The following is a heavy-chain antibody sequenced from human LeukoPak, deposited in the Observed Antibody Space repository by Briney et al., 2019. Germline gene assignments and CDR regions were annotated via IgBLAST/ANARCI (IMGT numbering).Heavy chain of an antibody. CDR1: GFSCSSYA. Sequence: GGSLSLSCAASGFSCSSYAMNWHRQAQGKGWEWGLVISGGGVNTSYAASVTGRFTISRDTSKNTLYLQMNSLRAEDTAVYYCAKSFGPVIAAAGTGADWGQGILVTVSS. D-gene: IGHD6-13*01. CDR3: AKSFGPVIAAAGTGAD. CDR2: ISGGGVNT. V-gene: IGHV3-23*01. J-gene: IGHJ4*02.